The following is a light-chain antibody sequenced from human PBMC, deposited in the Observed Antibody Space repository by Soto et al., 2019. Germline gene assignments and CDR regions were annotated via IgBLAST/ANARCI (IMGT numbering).Light chain of an antibody. CDR1: GSDVGAYNL. CDR3: CSYAGTVAYV. CDR2: EVN. V-gene: IGLV2-23*02. Sequence: PGSVSWSAWESVTPSFPGTGSDVGAYNLVSWYQQHPGKAPKLIICEVNTRPSGISNRFSGSKSGDTASLTISGLQAEDEADYFCCSYAGTVAYVFGTGTKVTVL. J-gene: IGLJ1*01.